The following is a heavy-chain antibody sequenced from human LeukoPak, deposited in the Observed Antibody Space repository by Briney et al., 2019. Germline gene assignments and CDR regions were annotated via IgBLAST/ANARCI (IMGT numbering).Heavy chain of an antibody. V-gene: IGHV3-33*06. Sequence: GRSLRLSCAASGFTFSSYGMHWARQAPGKGLEWVAVIWYDGSNKYYADSVKGRFTISRDNSKNTLYLQMNSLRAEDTAVYYCAKSQTRMTTVTPHDYWGQGTLVTVSS. CDR3: AKSQTRMTTVTPHDY. CDR1: GFTFSSYG. D-gene: IGHD4-17*01. J-gene: IGHJ4*02. CDR2: IWYDGSNK.